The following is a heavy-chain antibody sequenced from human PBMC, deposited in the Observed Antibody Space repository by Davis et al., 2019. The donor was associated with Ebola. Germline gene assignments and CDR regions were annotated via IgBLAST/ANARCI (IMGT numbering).Heavy chain of an antibody. J-gene: IGHJ6*03. CDR2: VSWSDDK. Sequence: SGPTLVKPTQSLTLTCTFSGFSLRTSGVGVGWIRQPPGKALEWLALVSWSDDKRYNPSLGSRLTITKDTSRNKVVLTMTDVDPVDTATYYCAHGARGWSLKGYYYYYMDVWGKGTTVTVSS. D-gene: IGHD6-19*01. V-gene: IGHV2-5*01. CDR3: AHGARGWSLKGYYYYYMDV. CDR1: GFSLRTSGVG.